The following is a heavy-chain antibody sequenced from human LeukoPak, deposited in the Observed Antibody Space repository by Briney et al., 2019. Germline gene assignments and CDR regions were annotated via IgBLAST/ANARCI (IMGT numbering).Heavy chain of an antibody. CDR1: GYTLTELS. Sequence: ASVKVSCKVSGYTLTELSMHWVRQAPGKGLEWMGGFDPEDGETIYAQKFQGRVTMTEDTSTDTAYMELSSLGSEDTAVYYCATAGSLGYCSGGSCYHRSSSWFDPWGQGTLVTVSS. J-gene: IGHJ5*02. CDR2: FDPEDGET. CDR3: ATAGSLGYCSGGSCYHRSSSWFDP. V-gene: IGHV1-24*01. D-gene: IGHD2-15*01.